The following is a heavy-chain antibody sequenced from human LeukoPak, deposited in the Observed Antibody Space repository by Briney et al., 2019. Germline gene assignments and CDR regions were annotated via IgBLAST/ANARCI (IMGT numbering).Heavy chain of an antibody. D-gene: IGHD2-15*01. V-gene: IGHV3-48*04. CDR2: ISSSSSTI. Sequence: GGSLRLSCAASGFTFSSYSMNWVRLAPGKGLEWVSYISSSSSTIYYADSVKGRFTISRDNAKNSLYLQMNSLRAEDTAVYYCARPNIYCSGGSCYPYYYYGMDVWGQGTMVTVSS. CDR1: GFTFSSYS. J-gene: IGHJ6*02. CDR3: ARPNIYCSGGSCYPYYYYGMDV.